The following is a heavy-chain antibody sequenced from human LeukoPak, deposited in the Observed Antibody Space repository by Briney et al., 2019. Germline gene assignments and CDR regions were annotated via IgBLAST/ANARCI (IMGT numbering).Heavy chain of an antibody. Sequence: GRSLRLSCAASGFTFSSYGMHWVRQAPGKGLEWVAVISYDGRNKFYADSVKGRFTISRDNSKNTLYLQMNSLGAEDTALYHCAKDLAGYSNDRDFGMDVWGQGTTVTVSS. V-gene: IGHV3-30*18. CDR1: GFTFSSYG. CDR2: ISYDGRNK. J-gene: IGHJ6*02. D-gene: IGHD4-11*01. CDR3: AKDLAGYSNDRDFGMDV.